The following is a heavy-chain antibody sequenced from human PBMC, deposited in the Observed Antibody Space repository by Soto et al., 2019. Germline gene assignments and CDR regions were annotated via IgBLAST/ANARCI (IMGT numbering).Heavy chain of an antibody. CDR3: TTDLWRIAVVVGSTGYFTP. CDR1: GFTFSDAL. J-gene: IGHJ5*02. D-gene: IGHD2-15*01. V-gene: IGHV3-15*01. Sequence: GGSLRLSCSASGFTFSDALMMWARQASMKGLVWVRRIKSKSHGGTTEYAAPVRCRFTISRDDPKTTLYLQMNSLKTEDTAVYYCTTDLWRIAVVVGSTGYFTPWGQGT. CDR2: IKSKSHGGTT.